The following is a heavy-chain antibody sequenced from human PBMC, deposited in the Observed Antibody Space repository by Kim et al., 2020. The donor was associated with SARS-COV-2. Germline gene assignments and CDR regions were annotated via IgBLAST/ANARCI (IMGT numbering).Heavy chain of an antibody. CDR1: GFTFSSYA. CDR2: ISGSGGST. D-gene: IGHD5-12*01. V-gene: IGHV3-23*01. J-gene: IGHJ6*02. Sequence: GGSLRLSCAASGFTFSSYAMSWVRQAPGKGLEWVSAISGSGGSTYYADSVKGRFTISRDNSKNTLYLQMNSLRAEDTAVYYCAKGVMDIVATINLERGYYYYGMDVWGQGTTVTVSS. CDR3: AKGVMDIVATINLERGYYYYGMDV.